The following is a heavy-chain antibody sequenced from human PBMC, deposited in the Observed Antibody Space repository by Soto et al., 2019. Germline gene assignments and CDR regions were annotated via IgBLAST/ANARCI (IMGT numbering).Heavy chain of an antibody. D-gene: IGHD1-20*01. CDR1: GGSIRTSSYY. J-gene: IGHJ5*02. CDR3: ARQTPNWNDRGWFDP. Sequence: PSETLSLTCTVSGGSIRTSSYYWGWIRQPPGKGLEWIGNIYYGGNTYYNPSLKSRVTISVDTSKNLFSLNLNSVTAADTAAYYCARQTPNWNDRGWFDPWGQGTLVTVSS. V-gene: IGHV4-39*01. CDR2: IYYGGNT.